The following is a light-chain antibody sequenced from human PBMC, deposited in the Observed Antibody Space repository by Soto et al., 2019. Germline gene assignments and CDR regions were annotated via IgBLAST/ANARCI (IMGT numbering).Light chain of an antibody. V-gene: IGKV1-39*01. CDR2: AAS. Sequence: DIQMTQSPSSLSASVEDRVIITCQSSQSISNHLNWYQQKPGKAPKLLIYAASSLQSGVPSRFSGSGAGTDFTLTISSLQPEDFASYYCQQSYSTPPITLGQGTRLEIK. J-gene: IGKJ5*01. CDR1: QSISNH. CDR3: QQSYSTPPIT.